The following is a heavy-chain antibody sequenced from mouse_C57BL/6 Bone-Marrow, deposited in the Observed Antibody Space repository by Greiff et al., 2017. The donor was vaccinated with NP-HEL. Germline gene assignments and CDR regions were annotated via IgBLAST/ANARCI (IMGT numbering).Heavy chain of an antibody. CDR1: GYTFTSYG. V-gene: IGHV1-81*01. D-gene: IGHD2-4*01. CDR2: IYPRSGNT. Sequence: VQRVESGAELARPGASVKLSCKASGYTFTSYGISWVKQRTGQGLEWIGEIYPRSGNTYYNEKFKGKATLTADKSSSTAYMELRSLTSEDSAVYFCAREAYYDYDRAMDYWGQGTSVTVSA. J-gene: IGHJ4*01. CDR3: AREAYYDYDRAMDY.